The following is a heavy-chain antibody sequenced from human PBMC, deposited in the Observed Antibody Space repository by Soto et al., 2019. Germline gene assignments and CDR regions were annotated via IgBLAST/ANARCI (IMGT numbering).Heavy chain of an antibody. CDR1: GGSISSGGYS. D-gene: IGHD3-22*01. V-gene: IGHV4-30-2*01. CDR3: ARDEGRDGYYDSSSYYGAYGS. J-gene: IGHJ3*02. Sequence: TLSLPCPVSGGSISSGGYSWSCLRQPPGKGLEWIGYIYHSGSTYYNPSLKSRVTISVDRSKNQFSLKLSTVTAADTAVSNCARDEGRDGYYDSSSYYGAYGSLGQGKM. CDR2: IYHSGST.